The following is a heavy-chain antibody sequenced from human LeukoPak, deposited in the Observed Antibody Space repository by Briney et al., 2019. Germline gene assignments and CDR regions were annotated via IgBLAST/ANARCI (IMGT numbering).Heavy chain of an antibody. D-gene: IGHD5-12*01. Sequence: SDTLSLTCTLSGRSISSYYGGWIRQPPGKGLGWVGYIYYSGSTNYNPSLKSRVTMSVDTSKKQFSLKLSSVTAADTAVYYCARLYDGGFDYWGQGTLVTVSS. CDR1: GRSISSYY. CDR2: IYYSGST. V-gene: IGHV4-59*08. J-gene: IGHJ4*02. CDR3: ARLYDGGFDY.